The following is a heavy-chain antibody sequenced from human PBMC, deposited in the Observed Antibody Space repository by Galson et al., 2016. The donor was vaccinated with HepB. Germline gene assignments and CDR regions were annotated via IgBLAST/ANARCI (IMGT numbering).Heavy chain of an antibody. Sequence: ETLSLTCTVSSGSISTYYWTWIRQTPGKGLEWLGYVSYSGITHYNPSLTSRVTISVDMSKTQFSLRLKSVTAADTAFYYCARGSGDAFDIWGQGTMVTVSS. V-gene: IGHV4-59*13. CDR2: VSYSGIT. CDR1: SGSISTYY. CDR3: ARGSGDAFDI. J-gene: IGHJ3*02.